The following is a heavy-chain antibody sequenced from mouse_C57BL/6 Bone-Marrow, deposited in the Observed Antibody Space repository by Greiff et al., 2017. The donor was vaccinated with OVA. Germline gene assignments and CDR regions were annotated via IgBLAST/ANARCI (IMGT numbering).Heavy chain of an antibody. CDR3: AREGPYSNYGYFDV. CDR2: IYPGSGST. J-gene: IGHJ1*03. CDR1: GYTFTSYW. D-gene: IGHD2-5*01. Sequence: QVQLQQPGAELVKPGASVKMSCKASGYTFTSYWITWVKQRPGQGLEWIGDIYPGSGSTNYNEKFKSKATLTVDTSSSTAYMQLSSLTSEDSAVYYCAREGPYSNYGYFDVWGTGTTVTVSA. V-gene: IGHV1-55*01.